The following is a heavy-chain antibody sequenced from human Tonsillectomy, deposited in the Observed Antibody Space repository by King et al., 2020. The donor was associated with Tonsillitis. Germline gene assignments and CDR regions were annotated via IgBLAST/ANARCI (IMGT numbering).Heavy chain of an antibody. CDR1: GFTFSSYA. J-gene: IGHJ6*02. CDR2: IFGSGGNT. V-gene: IGHV3-23*04. CDR3: AKAGFGFGGVYYYYGMDV. D-gene: IGHD3-10*01. Sequence: VQLVESGGGLVQPGGSLRLSCAASGFTFSSYAMSWVRQAPGKGLEWVSAIFGSGGNTYYADSVKGRFTISRDNSKNTLYLQMNSLRAEDTAVYYCAKAGFGFGGVYYYYGMDVWGQGTTVTVSS.